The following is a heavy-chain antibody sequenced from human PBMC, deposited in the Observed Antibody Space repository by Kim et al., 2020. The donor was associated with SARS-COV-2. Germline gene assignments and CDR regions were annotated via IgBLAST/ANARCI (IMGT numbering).Heavy chain of an antibody. Sequence: SETLSLTCTVSGDSISYYYWSWIRQPPGKGLEWIGCIYYSGSTNYNSSLKSRVTISVDTSKNQFSLKLSSVTAADTAVYYCARLPTVVRAFDYWGQGTL. V-gene: IGHV4-59*08. CDR3: ARLPTVVRAFDY. CDR1: GDSISYYY. J-gene: IGHJ4*02. D-gene: IGHD4-17*01. CDR2: IYYSGST.